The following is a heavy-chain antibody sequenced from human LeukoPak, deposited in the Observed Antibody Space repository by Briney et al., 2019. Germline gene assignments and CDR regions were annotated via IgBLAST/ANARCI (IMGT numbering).Heavy chain of an antibody. CDR1: GGTFSSYA. CDR2: IIPIFGTA. D-gene: IGHD1-14*01. CDR3: ARGPTGASGWFDP. V-gene: IGHV1-69*01. Sequence: SVKVSCKASGGTFSSYAISWVRQAPGQGLEWMGGIIPIFGTANYAQKFQGRVTITADESTSTAYMELSSLRSEDTAVYYCARGPTGASGWFDPWGQGTLVTVSS. J-gene: IGHJ5*02.